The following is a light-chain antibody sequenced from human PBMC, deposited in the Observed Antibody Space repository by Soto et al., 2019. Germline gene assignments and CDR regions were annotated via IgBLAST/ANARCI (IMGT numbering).Light chain of an antibody. CDR1: QSISSW. Sequence: DIQMTQSPSTLPASVGDRVSITCRASQSISSWLAWYQQKPGKAPKLLIYKASTLESGVPSRFSGSESGTEFTLTISNLQPDDIATYYCQQYNAYPLTIGGGTKVDLK. CDR2: KAS. J-gene: IGKJ4*01. CDR3: QQYNAYPLT. V-gene: IGKV1-5*03.